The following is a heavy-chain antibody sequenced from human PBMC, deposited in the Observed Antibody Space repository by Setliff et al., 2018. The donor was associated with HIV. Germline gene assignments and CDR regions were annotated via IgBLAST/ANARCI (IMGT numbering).Heavy chain of an antibody. CDR3: AACVLQSGGLTGSYPGDFDY. D-gene: IGHD1-26*01. Sequence: ASVKVSCKASGYTFSNYGLSWVRQAPGQGLAWVGWINAFTGKKHYAQDFQGRVTVTTDTSTDTSYMELRSLRSDDTAIYYCAACVLQSGGLTGSYPGDFDYWGQGSLVTVSS. CDR2: INAFTGKK. J-gene: IGHJ4*02. V-gene: IGHV1-18*01. CDR1: GYTFSNYG.